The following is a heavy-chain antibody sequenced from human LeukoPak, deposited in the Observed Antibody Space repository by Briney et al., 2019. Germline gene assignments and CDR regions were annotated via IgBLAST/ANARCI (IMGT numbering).Heavy chain of an antibody. CDR3: ARAGRWLQT. D-gene: IGHD5-24*01. V-gene: IGHV3-74*01. CDR1: GFTFSNYW. CDR2: INSDGSST. Sequence: GGSLRLSCAASGFTFSNYWMHWVRQVPGPGLVWVSRINSDGSSTTYADSVKGRFTVSRDNAKNTLYMQMNSLRAEDTAVYYCARAGRWLQTWGQGTLVTVSS. J-gene: IGHJ5*02.